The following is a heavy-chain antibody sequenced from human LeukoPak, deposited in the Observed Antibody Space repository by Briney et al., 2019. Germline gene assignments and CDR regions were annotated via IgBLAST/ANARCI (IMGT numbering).Heavy chain of an antibody. CDR1: GFTFSSYW. CDR2: INSDGSST. CDR3: ARPTYYYYYYMDV. V-gene: IGHV3-74*01. J-gene: IGHJ6*03. Sequence: GGSLRPSCAASGFTFSSYWMHWVRHAPGKGLVWVSRINSDGSSTSYADSVKGRFTISRDNAKNTLYLQMNSLRAEDTAVYYCARPTYYYYYYMDVWGKGTTVTVSS.